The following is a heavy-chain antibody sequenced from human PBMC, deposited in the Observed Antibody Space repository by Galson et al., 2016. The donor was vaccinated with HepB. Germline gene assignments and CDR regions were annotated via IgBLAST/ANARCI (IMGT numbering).Heavy chain of an antibody. V-gene: IGHV3-7*01. CDR1: GFTFSSHW. J-gene: IGHJ4*02. CDR3: ARGPLIAEAGVY. CDR2: IKQDGSDK. Sequence: SLRLSCAASGFTFSSHWMSWVRQAPGRGLDWVANIKQDGSDKYYVDSVKGRFTISRDNAKNSLYLQMNSLRAEDTAVYYCARGPLIAEAGVYWGQGTLVTVSS. D-gene: IGHD6-13*01.